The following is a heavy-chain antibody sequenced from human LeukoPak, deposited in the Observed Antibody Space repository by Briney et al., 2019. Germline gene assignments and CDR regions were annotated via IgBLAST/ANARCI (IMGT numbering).Heavy chain of an antibody. J-gene: IGHJ5*02. CDR2: IYYSGST. V-gene: IGHV4-39*01. CDR1: GGSISSSSYY. Sequence: SETLSLTCTVSGGSISSSSYYWGWIRQPPGKGLEWIGSIYYSGSTYYNPSLKSRVTISVDTSKNQFSLKLSSVTAADTAVYYCARHPSKIGIFGVVIEGYNWFDPWGQGTLVTVSS. D-gene: IGHD3-3*01. CDR3: ARHPSKIGIFGVVIEGYNWFDP.